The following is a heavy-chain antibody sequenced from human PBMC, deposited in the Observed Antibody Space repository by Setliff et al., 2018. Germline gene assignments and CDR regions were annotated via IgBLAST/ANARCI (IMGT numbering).Heavy chain of an antibody. V-gene: IGHV3-23*01. J-gene: IGHJ5*02. CDR1: GFTFSNSA. CDR2: ISGYGGST. CDR3: ARGGHYSPFDP. D-gene: IGHD2-21*01. Sequence: PGGSLRLSCAASGFTFSNSAMTWVRQGPGKGLEWVSTISGYGGSTYYADSVKGQFTISRDNSKNTLYPQMNSLRAEDTAVYYCARGGHYSPFDPWGQGTLVTVSS.